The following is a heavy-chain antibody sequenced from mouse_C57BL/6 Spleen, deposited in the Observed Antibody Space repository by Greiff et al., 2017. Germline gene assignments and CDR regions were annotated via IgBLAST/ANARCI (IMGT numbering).Heavy chain of an antibody. CDR1: GYTFTDYY. V-gene: IGHV1-26*01. J-gene: IGHJ1*03. CDR3: ASGDYGLWYFDV. Sequence: VQLQQSGPELVKPGASVKISCKASGYTFTDYYMNWVKQSHGKSLEWIGDINPNNGGTSYNQKFKGKATLTVDKASSTAYMELRGVTSEDSAVYYCASGDYGLWYFDVWGTGTTVTVSS. CDR2: INPNNGGT. D-gene: IGHD2-4*01.